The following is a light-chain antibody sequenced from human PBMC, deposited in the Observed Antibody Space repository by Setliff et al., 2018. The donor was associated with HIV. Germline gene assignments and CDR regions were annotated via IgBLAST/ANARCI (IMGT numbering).Light chain of an antibody. CDR3: SSYTSSSTRV. J-gene: IGLJ1*01. CDR1: NRDVGGHNV. CDR2: EVR. Sequence: QSVLTQPVSVSGSPGQSITIFCTGTNRDVGGHNVVSWYQQHPGKAPKLMIYEVRNRPSGVSSRFSGSKSGNTASLTISGLQAEDEADYYCSSYTSSSTRVFGTGTKVTVL. V-gene: IGLV2-14*01.